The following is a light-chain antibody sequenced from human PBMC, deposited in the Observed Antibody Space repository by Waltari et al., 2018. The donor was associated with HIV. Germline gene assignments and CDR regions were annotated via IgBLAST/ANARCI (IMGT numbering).Light chain of an antibody. CDR1: SSDVGGYNY. J-gene: IGLJ2*01. CDR3: CSYAGSYCVV. CDR2: DVS. Sequence: QSALTQPRSVSGSPGQSVTISCTGTSSDVGGYNYVSWYQQHPGKAPKLMIYDVSKRPSGVPDRFSGSKAGNTASLTISGLQAEDEADYYCCSYAGSYCVVFGGGTKLTVL. V-gene: IGLV2-11*01.